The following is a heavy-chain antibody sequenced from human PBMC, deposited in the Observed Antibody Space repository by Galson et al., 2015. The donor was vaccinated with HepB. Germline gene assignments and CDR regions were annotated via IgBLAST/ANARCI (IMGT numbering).Heavy chain of an antibody. V-gene: IGHV3-23*01. D-gene: IGHD5-12*01. CDR1: GFSFSSHA. Sequence: SLRLSCAASGFSFSSHAMSWVRQAPGKGLEWVSGIIGSGGSTFYADSVKGRFTISRDNSKNTLYLQTYSLRAEDTAIYYCARDYGGATIVDVWGQGTLVTVSS. CDR3: ARDYGGATIVDV. CDR2: IIGSGGST. J-gene: IGHJ4*02.